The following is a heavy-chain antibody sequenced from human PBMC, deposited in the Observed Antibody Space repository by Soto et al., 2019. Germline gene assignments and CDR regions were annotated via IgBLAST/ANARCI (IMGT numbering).Heavy chain of an antibody. V-gene: IGHV4-31*03. Sequence: QVQLQESGPGLVKPSQTLSLTCTVSGGSISSGGYYWSWIRQHPGKGLEWIGYIYYSGSTYYNPSLKSRVTLSVDPSKNQFSLKLSSVTAADTAVYYCARGVTMVRGVIHTPYFDYWGQGTLVTVSS. CDR1: GGSISSGGYY. J-gene: IGHJ4*02. CDR3: ARGVTMVRGVIHTPYFDY. D-gene: IGHD3-10*01. CDR2: IYYSGST.